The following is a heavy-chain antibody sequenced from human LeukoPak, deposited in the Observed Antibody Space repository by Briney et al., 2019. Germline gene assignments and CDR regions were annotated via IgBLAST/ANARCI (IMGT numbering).Heavy chain of an antibody. CDR1: GSTFTSYY. V-gene: IGHV1-46*01. Sequence: ASVKVSCKASGSTFTSYYMNWVRQAPGQGLEWMVIFNPSGGTTSYAQKFSGRVTMTRDTSTSTVYMELSSLRSEDTAVYYWARAEKKLRYLDWLFLYWGQGALVTVSS. CDR3: ARAEKKLRYLDWLFLY. D-gene: IGHD3-9*01. CDR2: FNPSGGTT. J-gene: IGHJ4*02.